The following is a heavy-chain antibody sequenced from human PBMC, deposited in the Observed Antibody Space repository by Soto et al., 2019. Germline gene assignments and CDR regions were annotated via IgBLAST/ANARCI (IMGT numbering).Heavy chain of an antibody. D-gene: IGHD2-15*01. CDR3: AREAPPPYCSGGSCYST. CDR1: GFTFSSYA. CDR2: ISYDGSNK. Sequence: GGSLRLSCAASGFTFSSYAMHWVRQAPGKGLEWVAVISYDGSNKYYADSVKGRFTISRDNSKNTLYLQMNSLRAEDTAVYYCAREAPPPYCSGGSCYSTWGQGTLVTVSS. J-gene: IGHJ5*02. V-gene: IGHV3-30-3*01.